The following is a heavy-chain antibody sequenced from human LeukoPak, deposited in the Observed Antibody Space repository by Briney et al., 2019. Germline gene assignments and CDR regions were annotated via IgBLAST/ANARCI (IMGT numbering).Heavy chain of an antibody. CDR2: IIPIFGTA. V-gene: IGHV1-69*06. CDR1: GGTFSSYA. D-gene: IGHD3-9*01. Sequence: ASVKVSCKASGGTFSSYAISWVRQAPGQGLEWMGGIIPIFGTANYAQKFQGRVTITADKSTSTAYMELSSLRSEDTAVYYCARDLTGPLPFDYWGQGTLVTVSS. CDR3: ARDLTGPLPFDY. J-gene: IGHJ4*02.